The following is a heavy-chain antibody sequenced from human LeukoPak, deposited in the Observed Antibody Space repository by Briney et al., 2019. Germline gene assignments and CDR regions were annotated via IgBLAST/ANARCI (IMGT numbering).Heavy chain of an antibody. V-gene: IGHV1-18*01. CDR1: GYTFTSYG. CDR2: ISAYNGNT. Sequence: ASVKVSCKASGYTFTSYGISWVRQAPGQGLEWMGRISAYNGNTNYAQKLQGRVTMTTDTSTSTAYMELRSLRSDDTAVYYCARMGSSGWPYYYYYGMDVWGQGTAVTVSS. D-gene: IGHD6-19*01. CDR3: ARMGSSGWPYYYYYGMDV. J-gene: IGHJ6*02.